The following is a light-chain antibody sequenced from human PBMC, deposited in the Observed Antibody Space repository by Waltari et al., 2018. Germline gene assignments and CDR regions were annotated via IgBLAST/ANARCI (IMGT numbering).Light chain of an antibody. Sequence: QSALTQPASVSGSPGQSITISCTGTSSDVCGYNYVSWYQQHPGKAPKLMIYDVSKRPSGVSNRFSGSKSGNTASLTISGLQAEDEADYYCSSYTSSSTWVFGTGTKVTVL. J-gene: IGLJ1*01. CDR2: DVS. CDR1: SSDVCGYNY. CDR3: SSYTSSSTWV. V-gene: IGLV2-14*01.